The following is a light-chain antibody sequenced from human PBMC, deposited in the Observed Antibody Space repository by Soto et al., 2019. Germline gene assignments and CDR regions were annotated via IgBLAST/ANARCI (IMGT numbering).Light chain of an antibody. CDR3: SSYTSSSTGV. J-gene: IGLJ1*01. V-gene: IGLV2-14*01. CDR2: DVS. Sequence: QSALTQPASVSGSPGQSITISCTGTSSVVGGYNYVSWYQQHPGKAPKLMIYDVSNRPSGVSNRFSGSKSGNTASLTISGLQADDEADYYCSSYTSSSTGVFGTGTKVTVL. CDR1: SSVVGGYNY.